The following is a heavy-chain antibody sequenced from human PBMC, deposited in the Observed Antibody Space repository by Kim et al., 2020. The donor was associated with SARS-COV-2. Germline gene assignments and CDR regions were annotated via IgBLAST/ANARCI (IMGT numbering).Heavy chain of an antibody. V-gene: IGHV3-74*01. J-gene: IGHJ3*02. D-gene: IGHD1-26*01. Sequence: GRFAISRDTAKNTLYLQMNSLRAEDTAVYYCARGVEYRGIRWRIGGAFDIWGQGTMVTVSS. CDR3: ARGVEYRGIRWRIGGAFDI.